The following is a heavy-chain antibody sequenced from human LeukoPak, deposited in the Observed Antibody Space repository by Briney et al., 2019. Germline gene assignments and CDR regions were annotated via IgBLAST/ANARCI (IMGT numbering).Heavy chain of an antibody. J-gene: IGHJ6*02. D-gene: IGHD5-24*01. CDR3: ARFTQRSWLQTLRYYYCMDV. CDR1: GYTFTSYD. V-gene: IGHV1-8*01. Sequence: ASVKVSCKASGYTFTSYDINWVRQATGQGLEWMGWMNPNSGNTGYAQKFQGRVTMTRNTSISTAYMELSSLRSEDTSVYYCARFTQRSWLQTLRYYYCMDVWGQGTTVTVSS. CDR2: MNPNSGNT.